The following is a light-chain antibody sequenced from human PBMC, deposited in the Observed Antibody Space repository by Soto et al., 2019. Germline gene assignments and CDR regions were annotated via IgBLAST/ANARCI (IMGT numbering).Light chain of an antibody. CDR2: GAS. J-gene: IGKJ1*01. Sequence: EIVLTQSPGTLSLSPGERATLSCRASQSVSSSYLAWYQQKPGQAPRLLIYGASSRATGIPDRFSGSGSGTVFTLPISRLGPDDFAVYYCQQYGRSQSFGQGTKVEIK. CDR3: QQYGRSQS. CDR1: QSVSSSY. V-gene: IGKV3-20*01.